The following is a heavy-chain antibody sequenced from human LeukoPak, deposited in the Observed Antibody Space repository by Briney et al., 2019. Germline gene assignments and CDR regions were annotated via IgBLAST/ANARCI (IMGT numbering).Heavy chain of an antibody. J-gene: IGHJ4*02. Sequence: GGSLRLSCAASGFSFSSYWMKWVRQAPGKGLEWVSVIYSGGSTYYADSVKGRFTISRDNSKNTLYLQMNSLRVEDTAVYYCANHLACGSTSCPPFDDWGQGTLVTVSS. CDR3: ANHLACGSTSCPPFDD. D-gene: IGHD2-2*01. CDR1: GFSFSSYW. CDR2: IYSGGST. V-gene: IGHV3-66*01.